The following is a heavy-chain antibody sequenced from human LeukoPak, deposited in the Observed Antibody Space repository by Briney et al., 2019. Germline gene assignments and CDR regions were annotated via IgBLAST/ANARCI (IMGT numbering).Heavy chain of an antibody. D-gene: IGHD5/OR15-5a*01. Sequence: SETLSLTCAVYGGSFSGYYWSWIRQPPGKGLEWIGTIYYSVSTYYNPSLKSRLTISVDTSKNQFSLNLSSVTAADTALYYCARDPGYNVYDHDVNAFDIWGQGTMVTVSS. J-gene: IGHJ3*02. CDR3: ARDPGYNVYDHDVNAFDI. CDR1: GGSFSGYY. V-gene: IGHV4-34*11. CDR2: IYYSVST.